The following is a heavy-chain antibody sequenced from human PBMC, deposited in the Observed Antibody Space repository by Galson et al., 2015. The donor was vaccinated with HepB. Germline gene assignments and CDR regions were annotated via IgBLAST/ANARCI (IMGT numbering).Heavy chain of an antibody. CDR2: INPSGDST. Sequence: SVKVSCKASGYTFSSYYMHWVRQAPGQGLELMGIINPSGDSTIYAQKFQGRVTMTRDTSTTTVYMELSSLRSEDTAVYYCARGPPSGIYYYADFWGQGTLVTVSS. V-gene: IGHV1-46*01. CDR3: ARGPPSGIYYYADF. D-gene: IGHD1-26*01. CDR1: GYTFSSYY. J-gene: IGHJ4*02.